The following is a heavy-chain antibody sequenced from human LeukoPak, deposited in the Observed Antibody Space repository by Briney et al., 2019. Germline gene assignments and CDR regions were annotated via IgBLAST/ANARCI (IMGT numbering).Heavy chain of an antibody. V-gene: IGHV4-4*02. CDR2: IYHSGST. CDR1: GGSISSSNW. D-gene: IGHD3-22*01. Sequence: PSGTLSLTCAVSGGSISSSNWWSWVRPPPGKGLEWIGEIYHSGSTNYNPSLKSRVTISVDKSKNQFSLKLSSVTAADTAVYYCASRADYYDSSGYYYPIDYWGQGTLVTVSS. J-gene: IGHJ4*02. CDR3: ASRADYYDSSGYYYPIDY.